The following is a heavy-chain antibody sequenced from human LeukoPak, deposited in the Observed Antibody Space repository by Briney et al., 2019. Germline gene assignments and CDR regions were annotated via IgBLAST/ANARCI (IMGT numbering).Heavy chain of an antibody. J-gene: IGHJ4*02. CDR3: ARGTYYYDSSGYWPLTFDY. CDR1: GGSISSGGYS. CDR2: IYYSGST. D-gene: IGHD3-22*01. V-gene: IGHV4-31*03. Sequence: PSETLSLTCTVSGGSISSGGYSWSWIRQHPGKGLEWIGYIYYSGSTYYNPSLKSRVTISVDTSKNQFSLKLSSVTAADTAVYYCARGTYYYDSSGYWPLTFDYWGQGTLVTVSS.